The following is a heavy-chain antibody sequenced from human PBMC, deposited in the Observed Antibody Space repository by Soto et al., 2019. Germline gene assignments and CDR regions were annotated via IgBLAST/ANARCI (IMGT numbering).Heavy chain of an antibody. CDR1: GYTFTGYY. CDR2: INPNSGGT. CDR3: ARDRVAAAGKGPTYYYYYYGMDV. Sequence: ASVKVSCKASGYTFTGYYMHWVRRAPGQGLEWMGWINPNSGGTNYAQKFQGWVTMTRDTSISTAYMELSRLRSDDTAVYYCARDRVAAAGKGPTYYYYYYGMDVWGQGTTVTVSS. D-gene: IGHD6-13*01. J-gene: IGHJ6*02. V-gene: IGHV1-2*04.